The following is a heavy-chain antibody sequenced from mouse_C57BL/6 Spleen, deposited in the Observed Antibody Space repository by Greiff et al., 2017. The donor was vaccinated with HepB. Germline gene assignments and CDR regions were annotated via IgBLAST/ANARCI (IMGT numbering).Heavy chain of an antibody. CDR1: GYAFSSYW. J-gene: IGHJ4*01. CDR2: IYPGDGDT. Sequence: QVHVKQSGAELVKPGASVKISCKASGYAFSSYWMNWVKQRPGKGLEWIGQIYPGDGDTNYNGKFKGKATLTADKSSSTAYMQLSSLTSEDSAVYFCARRGDYDHAMDYWGQGTSVTVSS. D-gene: IGHD2-4*01. V-gene: IGHV1-80*01. CDR3: ARRGDYDHAMDY.